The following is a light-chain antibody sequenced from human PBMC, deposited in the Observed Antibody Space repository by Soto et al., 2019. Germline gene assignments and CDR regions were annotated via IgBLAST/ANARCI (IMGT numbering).Light chain of an antibody. CDR1: SSDVDDYRY. CDR2: DGT. J-gene: IGLJ1*01. CDR3: CSYVTTPEI. V-gene: IGLV2-11*01. Sequence: QSVLARARWVSWSPGQLLTISCTGTSSDVDDYRYVSWYQQYPGKAPKLVIYDGTKRPSGVPDRFSGSNSGNTASLTISGLQAEDEADYYCCSYVTTPEIFGTGTKVTVL.